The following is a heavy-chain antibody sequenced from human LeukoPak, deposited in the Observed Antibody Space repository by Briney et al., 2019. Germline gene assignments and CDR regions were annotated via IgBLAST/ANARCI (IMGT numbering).Heavy chain of an antibody. CDR2: ISWDGGST. CDR1: GFTFSSYS. J-gene: IGHJ4*02. V-gene: IGHV3-43*01. Sequence: GGSLRLSCAASGFTFSSYSMNWVRQAPGKGLEWVSLISWDGGSTYYADSVKGRFTISRDNSKNSLYLQMNSLRTEDTALYYCAKDRGRGVATTHFDYWGQGTLVTVSS. D-gene: IGHD5-12*01. CDR3: AKDRGRGVATTHFDY.